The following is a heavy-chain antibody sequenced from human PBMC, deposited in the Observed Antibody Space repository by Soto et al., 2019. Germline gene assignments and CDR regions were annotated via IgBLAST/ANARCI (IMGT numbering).Heavy chain of an antibody. CDR1: GYTFTSYD. V-gene: IGHV1-8*01. Sequence: ASVKVSCKASGYTFTSYDINWVRQATGQGLEWMGWMNPNSGHTNFAQKFQDRITMTRNTSTSTAYMELSSLRSEDTAVYYCARRGACISTRCSLDYWGQGTLVTVSS. CDR2: MNPNSGHT. CDR3: ARRGACISTRCSLDY. J-gene: IGHJ4*02. D-gene: IGHD2-2*01.